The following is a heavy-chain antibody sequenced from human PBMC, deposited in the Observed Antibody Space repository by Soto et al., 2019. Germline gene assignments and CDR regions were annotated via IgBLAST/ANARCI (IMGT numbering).Heavy chain of an antibody. V-gene: IGHV3-53*01. CDR1: GFTVSRNY. J-gene: IGHJ4*02. D-gene: IGHD3-22*01. Sequence: EVQLVESGGGLIQPGGSLRLSCAASGFTVSRNYMTWVRQTPGKGLEWVSIIYAGGSAYYADSVKGRFTISRDTSKNTLFLQMNSLRAEDTAVYYCARVSNDYDGSGFFDYWGQGTRVTVSS. CDR2: IYAGGSA. CDR3: ARVSNDYDGSGFFDY.